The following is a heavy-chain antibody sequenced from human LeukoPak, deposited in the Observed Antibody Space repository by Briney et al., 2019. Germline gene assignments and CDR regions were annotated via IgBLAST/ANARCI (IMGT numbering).Heavy chain of an antibody. D-gene: IGHD1-1*01. CDR1: AGFVSNSNYY. Sequence: SETLSLTCTVSAGFVSNSNYYWGWIRQPPGKGLEWIGSIYYSGSTYYNPSLESRVTISVDTSKNQFSLKLSSVTAADTAVYYCARSENWNPYYFSYWGQGTLVTVSS. CDR2: IYYSGST. J-gene: IGHJ4*02. CDR3: ARSENWNPYYFSY. V-gene: IGHV4-39*01.